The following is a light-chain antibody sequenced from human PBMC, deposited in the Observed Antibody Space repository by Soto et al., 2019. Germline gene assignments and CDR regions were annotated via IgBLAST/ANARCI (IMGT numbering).Light chain of an antibody. CDR1: SSGVGGYNY. CDR3: SSYTSSLYV. V-gene: IGLV2-14*01. CDR2: DVS. Sequence: QSALTQPASVSGSPGQSITISCTGTSSGVGGYNYVSWYQQHPGKAPKLMIYDVSNRPSGVSNRFSGSKSGNTASLTISGLQAEDEADYYCSSYTSSLYVFGTGTKVNVL. J-gene: IGLJ1*01.